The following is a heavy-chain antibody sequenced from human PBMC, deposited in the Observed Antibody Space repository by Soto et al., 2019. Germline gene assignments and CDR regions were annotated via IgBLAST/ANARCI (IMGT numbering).Heavy chain of an antibody. Sequence: KGREGDSYISSGRTITYYADSVKGRFTITRGKPKNSLYLQMDSLNPEDMAVYYCKREGLVVGADLHYFMRAPDVWGQGTTVTVSS. CDR2: ISSGRTIT. V-gene: IGHV3-48*01. D-gene: IGHD3-16*01. J-gene: IGHJ6*02. CDR3: KREGLVVGADLHYFMRAPDV.